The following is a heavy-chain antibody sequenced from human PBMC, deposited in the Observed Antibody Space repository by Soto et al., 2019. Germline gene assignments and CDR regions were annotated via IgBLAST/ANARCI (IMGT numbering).Heavy chain of an antibody. CDR1: FFSLDTSGVG. CDR2: IYWDDDK. J-gene: IGHJ4*02. CDR3: AGRPREYSGYLLGGYFGY. V-gene: IGHV2-5*02. D-gene: IGHD5-12*01. Sequence: QITLKESGPTVVKPTQTLTLTCTFSFFSLDTSGVGVGWIRQPPGKALEWLALIYWDDDKRYNPSLKSRLTISKDSSKYQVVLTMTYMAPVDTATYYCAGRPREYSGYLLGGYFGYWGQGTLVTVSS.